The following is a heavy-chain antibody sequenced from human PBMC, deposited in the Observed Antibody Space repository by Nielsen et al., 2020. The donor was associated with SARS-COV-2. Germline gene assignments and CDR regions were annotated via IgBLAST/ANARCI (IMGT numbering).Heavy chain of an antibody. V-gene: IGHV3-15*01. CDR1: GFTFSNAW. J-gene: IGHJ4*02. Sequence: GESLKISCAGSGFTFSNAWMNWVRQAPGKGLEWVGRIKSKANGGTIDYAAPVKGRFTISRDDSKNSVYLQMNSLKTEDTAVYFCVTGLYLDYWGQGTLVTVSS. CDR3: VTGLYLDY. CDR2: IKSKANGGTI.